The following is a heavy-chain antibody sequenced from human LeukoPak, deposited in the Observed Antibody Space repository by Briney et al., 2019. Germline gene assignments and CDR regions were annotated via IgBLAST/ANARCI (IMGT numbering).Heavy chain of an antibody. CDR1: GYSFTTYW. V-gene: IGHV5-10-1*01. CDR3: AKWGAGGDFDV. CDR2: IDPSDSYT. Sequence: GESLKISCKGSGYSFTTYWISWVRQMRGKGLEWMGRIDPSDSYTNYSTSFQGDVTISAETPISTGSLKWSSLKASDTAMYYCAKWGAGGDFDVWGQGTMVTVSS. D-gene: IGHD3-16*01. J-gene: IGHJ3*01.